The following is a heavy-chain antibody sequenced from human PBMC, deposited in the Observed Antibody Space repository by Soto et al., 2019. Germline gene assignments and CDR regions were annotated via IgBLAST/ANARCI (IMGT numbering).Heavy chain of an antibody. Sequence: QVQLEQSGGEVKQPGSSVRVSCKTSGGTFSTYAINWVRQAPGQGLEWMGAIIPLFGTADYSQKFQGRVTITADESTSTAYMELSSLRFDDTAVYFCARPTGTYSSGYYYCDFWGQGTLVTVSS. CDR2: IIPLFGTA. J-gene: IGHJ4*02. CDR1: GGTFSTYA. V-gene: IGHV1-69*01. CDR3: ARPTGTYSSGYYYCDF. D-gene: IGHD6-19*01.